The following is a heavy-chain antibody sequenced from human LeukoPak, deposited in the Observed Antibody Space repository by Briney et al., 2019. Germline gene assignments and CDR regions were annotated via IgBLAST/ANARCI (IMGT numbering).Heavy chain of an antibody. Sequence: GGSLRLSCAASGFTFSSHGMSWVRQGPGKGLEWVSGISGSGGDTYYADSVKGRFTISRDNSKSTLYLQMNSLRAEDTAVYSCAKDLLGVAAGNYWGQGTLVTVSS. V-gene: IGHV3-23*01. D-gene: IGHD6-13*01. J-gene: IGHJ4*02. CDR3: AKDLLGVAAGNY. CDR1: GFTFSSHG. CDR2: ISGSGGDT.